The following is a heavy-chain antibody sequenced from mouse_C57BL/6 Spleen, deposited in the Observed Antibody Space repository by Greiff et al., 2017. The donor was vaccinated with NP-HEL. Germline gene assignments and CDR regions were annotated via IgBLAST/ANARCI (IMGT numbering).Heavy chain of an antibody. D-gene: IGHD1-1*01. J-gene: IGHJ4*01. CDR1: GFSLTSYA. CDR3: ARNRDYYGSSPYYAMDY. Sequence: QVQLKQSGPGLVAPSQSLSITCTVSGFSLTSYAISWVRQPPGKGLEWLGVIWTGGGTNYNSALKSRLSISKDNSKSQVFLKMNSLQTDDTARYYCARNRDYYGSSPYYAMDYWGQGTSVTVSS. V-gene: IGHV2-9-1*01. CDR2: IWTGGGT.